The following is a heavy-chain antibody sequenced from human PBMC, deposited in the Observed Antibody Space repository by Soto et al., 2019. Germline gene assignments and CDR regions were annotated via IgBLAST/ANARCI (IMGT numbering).Heavy chain of an antibody. Sequence: GASVNVSCKASGYTFTGYYMHWVRQAPGQGLEWVGWINPNSGGTKYAQKFQGWVTMTRDTSISTAYMELSRLRSDDTAVYYCARDPADSGSYFLDYWGQGTPVTVSS. CDR1: GYTFTGYY. CDR2: INPNSGGT. CDR3: ARDPADSGSYFLDY. D-gene: IGHD1-26*01. V-gene: IGHV1-2*04. J-gene: IGHJ4*02.